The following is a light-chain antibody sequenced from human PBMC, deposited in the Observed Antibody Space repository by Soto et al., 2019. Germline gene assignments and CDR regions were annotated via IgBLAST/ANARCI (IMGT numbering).Light chain of an antibody. Sequence: QSVLTQPPSASGTPGQRVTISCSVGSSNIGINWYQQLPGAAPTLLIFSNNQRPSGVPDRFSGSKSGTSASLAISGLQSEAEADYYCAAWDDRLNGWVFGGGTKLTVL. CDR1: SSNIG. CDR3: AAWDDRLNGWV. CDR2: SNN. J-gene: IGLJ3*02. V-gene: IGLV1-44*01.